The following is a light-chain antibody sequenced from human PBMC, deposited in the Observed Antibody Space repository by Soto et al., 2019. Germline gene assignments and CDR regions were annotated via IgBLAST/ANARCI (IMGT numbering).Light chain of an antibody. CDR1: QSVRSN. J-gene: IGKJ1*01. CDR2: AAS. CDR3: QQYNNWPPWT. Sequence: DIVMTQSPATLSVSPGNRATLSCRASQSVRSNLAWYQQKPGQAPRLLIYAASTRATGIPARFSGSGSGTEFTLTISSLQSEDFAVYYCQQYNNWPPWTCGQGTKVDIK. V-gene: IGKV3-15*01.